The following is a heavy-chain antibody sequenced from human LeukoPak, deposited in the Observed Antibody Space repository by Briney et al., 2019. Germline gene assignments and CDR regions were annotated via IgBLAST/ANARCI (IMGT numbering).Heavy chain of an antibody. CDR3: ARDRSYCTSPSCAPYFDY. CDR2: ISHDGSNN. V-gene: IGHV3-30*03. Sequence: GGSLRLSCAASGFTFSNYGMHWVRQAPGKGLEWVVVISHDGSNNNYADSVKGRFTISRDNAKNSLYLQMNSLRAEDTAVYYCARDRSYCTSPSCAPYFDYWGQGTLVTVSS. D-gene: IGHD2-2*01. J-gene: IGHJ4*02. CDR1: GFTFSNYG.